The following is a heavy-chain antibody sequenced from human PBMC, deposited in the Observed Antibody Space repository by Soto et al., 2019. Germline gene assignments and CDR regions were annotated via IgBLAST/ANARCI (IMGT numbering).Heavy chain of an antibody. Sequence: EVQLVETGGGLIQPGGSLRLSCAASGFTVSSNYMSWVRQAPGKGLEWVSVIYSGGSTYYADSVKGRFTISRDNSKNTLYLQMNSRRAEDTAVYYCAREYMDYDILTGYVKGWGQGTLVTVSS. CDR1: GFTVSSNY. CDR3: AREYMDYDILTGYVKG. D-gene: IGHD3-9*01. CDR2: IYSGGST. V-gene: IGHV3-53*02. J-gene: IGHJ4*02.